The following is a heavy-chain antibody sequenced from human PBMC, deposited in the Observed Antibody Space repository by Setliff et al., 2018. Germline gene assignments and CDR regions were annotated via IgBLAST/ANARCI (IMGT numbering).Heavy chain of an antibody. CDR3: GRRPRVTPRTIDV. CDR1: GDSINSGDYY. D-gene: IGHD2-21*02. CDR2: IFHSGDT. J-gene: IGHJ4*02. V-gene: IGHV4-31*03. Sequence: TLSLTCPVSGDSINSGDYYWHWIRQQPGKGPEWIGYIFHSGDTLYNPSLKSRLVISIDTSKNHFSLSLTSVTAADTAFYYCGRRPRVTPRTIDVWGQGALVTVSS.